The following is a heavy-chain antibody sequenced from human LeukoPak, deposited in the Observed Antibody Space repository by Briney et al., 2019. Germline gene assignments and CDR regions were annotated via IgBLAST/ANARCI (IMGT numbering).Heavy chain of an antibody. J-gene: IGHJ6*02. CDR3: ARDRYRQWLAPPNYYGMDV. V-gene: IGHV1-18*01. D-gene: IGHD6-19*01. CDR1: GYTFTSYG. CDR2: ISAYNGNT. Sequence: ASVKVSCKASGYTFTSYGISWVRQAPGQGLEWMGWISAYNGNTNYAQKLQGRVTMTTDTSTSTAYMELRSLRSDDTAVYCCARDRYRQWLAPPNYYGMDVWGQGTTVTVSS.